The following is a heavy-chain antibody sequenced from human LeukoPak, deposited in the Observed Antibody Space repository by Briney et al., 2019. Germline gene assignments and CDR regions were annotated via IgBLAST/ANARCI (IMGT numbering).Heavy chain of an antibody. Sequence: ASVKVSCKASGGTFSSYGISWVRQAPGQGLEWMGGIIPIFGTANYAQKFQGRVTITADESTSTAYMELSSLRSEDTAVYYCARVLGSASSSSGYLSYFDYWGQGTQVTVSS. CDR1: GGTFSSYG. CDR3: ARVLGSASSSSGYLSYFDY. J-gene: IGHJ4*02. CDR2: IIPIFGTA. V-gene: IGHV1-69*13. D-gene: IGHD3-22*01.